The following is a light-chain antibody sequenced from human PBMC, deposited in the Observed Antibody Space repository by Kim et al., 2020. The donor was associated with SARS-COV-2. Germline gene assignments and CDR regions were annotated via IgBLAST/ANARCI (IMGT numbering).Light chain of an antibody. J-gene: IGKJ3*01. V-gene: IGKV1-33*01. CDR1: QDISNY. CDR3: QQYDNLPFT. CDR2: DAS. Sequence: DIQMTQSPSSLSASVGDRVTITCQASQDISNYLNWYQQKPGKAPKLLIYDASNLETGVPSRFSGSESGTDFTFTISSLQPEDIVTYYCQQYDNLPFTFGPGTKVDIK.